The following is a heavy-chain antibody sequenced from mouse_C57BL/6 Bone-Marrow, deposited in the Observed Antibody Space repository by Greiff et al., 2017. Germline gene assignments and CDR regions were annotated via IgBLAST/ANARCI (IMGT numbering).Heavy chain of an antibody. CDR2: ISNGGGST. V-gene: IGHV5-12*01. J-gene: IGHJ3*01. CDR1: GFTFSDYY. CDR3: ARPMFAY. Sequence: EVMLVESGGGLVQPGGSLKLSCAASGFTFSDYYMYWVRQTPEKRLEWVAYISNGGGSTYYPDTVKGRFTISRDNAKNTLYLQMSRLKSEDTAMYYRARPMFAYWGQGTLVTVSA.